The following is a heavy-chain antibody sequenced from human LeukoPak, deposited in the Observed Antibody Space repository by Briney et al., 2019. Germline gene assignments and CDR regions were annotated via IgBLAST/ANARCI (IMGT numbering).Heavy chain of an antibody. CDR3: ARERGGHYFDY. CDR2: INPSGGSP. CDR1: GGTFSSYA. V-gene: IGHV1-46*01. J-gene: IGHJ4*02. Sequence: GASVKVSCKASGGTFSSYAISWVRQAPGQGLEWMGVINPSGGSPNYAQKFQGRVTMTRDTSTSTVYMELSSLRSEDTAVYYCARERGGHYFDYWGQGTLVTVSS. D-gene: IGHD3-16*01.